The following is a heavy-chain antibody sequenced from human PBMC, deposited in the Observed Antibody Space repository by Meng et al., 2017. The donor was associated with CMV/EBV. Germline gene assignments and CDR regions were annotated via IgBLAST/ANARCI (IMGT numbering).Heavy chain of an antibody. V-gene: IGHV1-18*01. Sequence: ASVPVSCKASGYTFTSYGISWVRQAPGQGLEWMGWISAYNGNTNYAQKLQGRVTMTTDTSTSTAYMELRSLRSDDTAVYYCAREYCSSTSCYFYYGMDVWGQGTTVTVSS. J-gene: IGHJ6*02. CDR1: GYTFTSYG. D-gene: IGHD2-2*01. CDR2: ISAYNGNT. CDR3: AREYCSSTSCYFYYGMDV.